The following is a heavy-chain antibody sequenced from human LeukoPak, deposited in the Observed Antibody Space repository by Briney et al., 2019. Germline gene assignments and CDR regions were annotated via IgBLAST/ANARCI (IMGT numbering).Heavy chain of an antibody. J-gene: IGHJ4*02. Sequence: SETLSLTCTASGGSISSYYWSWIRQPPVKRIEWIGYIYYSGSTNYNPSLKSRVTISVDTSKNQFSLKLSSVTAADTAVYCCAREDSSSWTTIDYWGQGTLVTVSS. V-gene: IGHV4-59*01. D-gene: IGHD6-13*01. CDR2: IYYSGST. CDR1: GGSISSYY. CDR3: AREDSSSWTTIDY.